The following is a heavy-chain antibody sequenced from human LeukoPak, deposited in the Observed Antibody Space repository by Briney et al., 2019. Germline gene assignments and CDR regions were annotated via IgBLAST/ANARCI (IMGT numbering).Heavy chain of an antibody. CDR3: AKDLISMVRGIPMDV. V-gene: IGHV3-30*02. CDR1: GFTFSNYG. Sequence: GGSLRLSCAASGFTFSNYGMSWVRQAPGKGLEWVALLSYDGFYKYYTDSVKGRFTISRDDSTNTLYLQLTSLRDEDTAVYYCAKDLISMVRGIPMDVWGRGTTVSVS. D-gene: IGHD3-10*01. CDR2: LSYDGFYK. J-gene: IGHJ6*02.